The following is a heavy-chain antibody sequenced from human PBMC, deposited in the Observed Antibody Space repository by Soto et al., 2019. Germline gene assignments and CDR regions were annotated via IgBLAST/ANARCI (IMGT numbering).Heavy chain of an antibody. D-gene: IGHD3-16*01. V-gene: IGHV5-51*01. CDR1: GYNFNTYY. J-gene: IGHJ4*02. CDR3: ARGGVERQFPYYFDF. CDR2: IYPDDSDA. Sequence: GESLKISCKGSGYNFNTYYIAWVRQVPGKGLEWMGVIYPDDSDAKYSPSFQGQITISADKSISTAYLQWNSLKAADSATYYCARGGVERQFPYYFDFWGQGTLVTVSS.